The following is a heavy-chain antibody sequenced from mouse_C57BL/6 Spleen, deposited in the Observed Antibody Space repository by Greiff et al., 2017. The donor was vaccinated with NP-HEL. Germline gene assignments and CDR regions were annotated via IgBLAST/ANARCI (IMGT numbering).Heavy chain of an antibody. CDR3: VRGDYYGSNYAMDY. D-gene: IGHD1-1*01. CDR2: IRSKSSNYAT. J-gene: IGHJ4*01. CDR1: GFTFNTYA. V-gene: IGHV10-3*01. Sequence: EVQGVESGGGLVQPKGSLKLSCAASGFTFNTYAMHWVRQAPGKGLEWVARIRSKSSNYATYYADSVKDRFTISRDDSQSMLYLQMNNLKTEDTAMYYCVRGDYYGSNYAMDYWGQGTSVTVSS.